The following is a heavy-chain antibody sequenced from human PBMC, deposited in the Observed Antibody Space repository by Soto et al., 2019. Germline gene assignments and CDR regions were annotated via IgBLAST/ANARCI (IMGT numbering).Heavy chain of an antibody. Sequence: ASVKVSCKASGGTFSSYAISWVRQAPGQGLEWMGGIIPIFGTANYAQKFQGRVTITADESTSTAYMELSSLRSEDTAVYYCASPSSTERYYYGMDVWGQGTTVTVSS. CDR2: IIPIFGTA. V-gene: IGHV1-69*13. CDR1: GGTFSSYA. J-gene: IGHJ6*02. D-gene: IGHD6-6*01. CDR3: ASPSSTERYYYGMDV.